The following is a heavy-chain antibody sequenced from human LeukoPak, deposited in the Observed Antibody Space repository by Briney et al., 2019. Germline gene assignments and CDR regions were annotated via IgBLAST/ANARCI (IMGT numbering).Heavy chain of an antibody. V-gene: IGHV3-30*18. J-gene: IGHJ4*02. D-gene: IGHD6-6*01. CDR1: GFTFSSYG. Sequence: GGSLRLSCAACGFTFSSYGMHWVRQAPGKGLEWVAVISYDGSNKYYADSVKGRFTISRDNSKNTLYLQMNSLRAEDTAVYYCAKEYSSSSVDYWGQGTLVTVSS. CDR3: AKEYSSSSVDY. CDR2: ISYDGSNK.